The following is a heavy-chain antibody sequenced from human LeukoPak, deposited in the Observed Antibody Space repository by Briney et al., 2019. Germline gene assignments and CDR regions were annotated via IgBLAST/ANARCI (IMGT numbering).Heavy chain of an antibody. Sequence: PSETLSLTCTVSGGSISSSSYSWGWIRQPPGKGLEWIGSIYYSGSTNYNPSLKSRVTISVDTSKNQFSLKLSSVTAADTAVYYCARHLGIGPGYDFWSGYYTFDYWGQGTLVTVSS. CDR2: IYYSGST. V-gene: IGHV4-39*01. J-gene: IGHJ4*02. D-gene: IGHD3-3*01. CDR3: ARHLGIGPGYDFWSGYYTFDY. CDR1: GGSISSSSYS.